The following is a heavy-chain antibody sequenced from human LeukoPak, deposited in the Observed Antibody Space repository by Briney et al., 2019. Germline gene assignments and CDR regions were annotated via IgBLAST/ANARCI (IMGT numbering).Heavy chain of an antibody. V-gene: IGHV4-4*02. J-gene: IGHJ4*02. CDR3: VRETPYGDYYFDY. Sequence: PSETLSLTCTVSGGSISSYYWSWVRQPPGKGLEWIGEIYHSGSTNYNPSLKSRVTISVDKSKNQFSLKLSSVTAADTAVYYCVRETPYGDYYFDYWGQGTLVTVSS. CDR1: GGSISSYY. CDR2: IYHSGST. D-gene: IGHD4-17*01.